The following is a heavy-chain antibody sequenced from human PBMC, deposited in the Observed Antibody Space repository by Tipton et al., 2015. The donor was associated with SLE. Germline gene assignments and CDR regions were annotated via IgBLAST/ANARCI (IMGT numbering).Heavy chain of an antibody. D-gene: IGHD6-6*01. V-gene: IGHV3-9*01. CDR2: ISWNDLNI. Sequence: RSLRLSCAVSGFPLDGFALHWVRLAPGKGPEWVAGISWNDLNIGYADSVKGRFTVSRDNAKKSLYLQMNSLRPEDTAIYYCARDLYSNSFDAFDFWGQGTMVTVSS. J-gene: IGHJ3*01. CDR3: ARDLYSNSFDAFDF. CDR1: GFPLDGFA.